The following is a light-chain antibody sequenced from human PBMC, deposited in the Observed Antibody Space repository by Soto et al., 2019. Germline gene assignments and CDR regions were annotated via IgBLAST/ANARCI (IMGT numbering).Light chain of an antibody. J-gene: IGKJ1*01. V-gene: IGKV3-20*01. CDR1: QSVSSNY. Sequence: EIGLTQSPGTLSLSPGERATLSCRASQSVSSNYLAWYQQKPGQAPRLLIYGASRRATGIPDRFSGSGSGTDFTLTISRLEPEDFAVYYCQQYGTTPWTFGQGTKVEIK. CDR2: GAS. CDR3: QQYGTTPWT.